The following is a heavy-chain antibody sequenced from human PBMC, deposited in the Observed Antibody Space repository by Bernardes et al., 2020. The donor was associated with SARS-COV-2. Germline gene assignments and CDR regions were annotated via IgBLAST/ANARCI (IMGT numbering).Heavy chain of an antibody. J-gene: IGHJ4*02. D-gene: IGHD6-19*01. V-gene: IGHV3-23*01. CDR2: MSGSGGST. CDR1: GFTFSSYA. Sequence: GGSLRLSCAASGFTFSSYAMSWVRQAPGKGLEWVSAMSGSGGSTYYADSVKGRFTISRDNSKNTLYLQMNSLRAEETAVYYCAKNGHRVGSGWNTHFDYWGQGTLVTVSS. CDR3: AKNGHRVGSGWNTHFDY.